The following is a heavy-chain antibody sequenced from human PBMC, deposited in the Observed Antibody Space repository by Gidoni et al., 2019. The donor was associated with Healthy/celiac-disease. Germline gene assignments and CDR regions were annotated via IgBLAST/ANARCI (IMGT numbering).Heavy chain of an antibody. CDR3: ARDPRPRLKQAYSSGWRTWWGAFDI. V-gene: IGHV3-30-3*01. Sequence: QVQPVESGGGVVQPGRSLRLSCAASGFPFSSYAMHWFRQAPGKGLVGVAVISYDGSNKYYADSVKGRFTITRDNSKNTLYLQMNSLRAEDTAVYYCARDPRPRLKQAYSSGWRTWWGAFDIWGQGTMVTVSS. D-gene: IGHD6-19*01. J-gene: IGHJ3*02. CDR1: GFPFSSYA. CDR2: ISYDGSNK.